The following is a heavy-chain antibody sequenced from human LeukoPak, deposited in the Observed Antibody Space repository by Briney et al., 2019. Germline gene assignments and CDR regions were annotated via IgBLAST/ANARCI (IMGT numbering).Heavy chain of an antibody. CDR3: ARDLSMGATRYWFDP. V-gene: IGHV3-66*01. D-gene: IGHD1-26*01. CDR2: IYSGGRT. CDR1: GFTVSSNY. Sequence: GGSLRLSCAVSGFTVSSNYMSWVRQAPGKGLEWGSVIYSGGRTYYADSVKGRFTISRDNLKNTLYLQMNSLRTEDTAVYYCARDLSMGATRYWFDPWGQGTLVTVSS. J-gene: IGHJ5*02.